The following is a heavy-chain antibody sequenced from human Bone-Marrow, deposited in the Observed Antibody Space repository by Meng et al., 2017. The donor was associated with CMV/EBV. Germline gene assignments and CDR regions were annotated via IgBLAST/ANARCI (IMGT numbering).Heavy chain of an antibody. CDR3: ARDGGNTNWYFDL. V-gene: IGHV3-48*04. Sequence: GESLKISCAASGFTFSSYWMSWVRQAPGKGLEWVSYVVGSSSIIYYADSVKGRFTISRDNAKNVLYLQMNGLRAEDTAVYYCARDGGNTNWYFDLWGRGTLVAVSS. CDR2: VVGSSSII. D-gene: IGHD4-23*01. CDR1: GFTFSSYW. J-gene: IGHJ2*01.